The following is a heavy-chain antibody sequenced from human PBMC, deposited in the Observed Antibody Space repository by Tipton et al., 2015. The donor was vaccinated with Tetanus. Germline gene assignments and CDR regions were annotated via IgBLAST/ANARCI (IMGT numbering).Heavy chain of an antibody. CDR1: GGSITPYY. CDR2: SNQSGST. D-gene: IGHD6-25*01. J-gene: IGHJ5*02. Sequence: GLVKPSETLSLTCSVSGGSITPYYWTWIRQPPGKGLEWIGESNQSGSTNDNPSLKRRVTISVDMSNTQFSLKLSSVTAAGTAVYYCAAQADNWFDPWGQGTLVTVSS. V-gene: IGHV4-34*01. CDR3: AAQADNWFDP.